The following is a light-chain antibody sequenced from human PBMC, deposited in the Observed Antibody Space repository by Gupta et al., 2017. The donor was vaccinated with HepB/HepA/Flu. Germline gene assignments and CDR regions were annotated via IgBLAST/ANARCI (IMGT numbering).Light chain of an antibody. V-gene: IGKV2-40*01. Sequence: DIVMTQTPLSLPVTPGEPASISCRASQSLLNSDDGNTYLDWYLQKPGQSPHLLIYTLSSRASGVPDRVSGSGSGTDFTLKISWVEAEDVGVYYCGQRLEFPYTFGQGTKLEI. CDR1: QSLLNSDDGNTY. CDR2: TLS. J-gene: IGKJ2*01. CDR3: GQRLEFPYT.